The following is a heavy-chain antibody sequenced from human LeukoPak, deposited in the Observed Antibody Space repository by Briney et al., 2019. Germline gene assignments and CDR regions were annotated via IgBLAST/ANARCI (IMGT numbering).Heavy chain of an antibody. Sequence: PGGSLRLSCAASGFTFSSYWMSWVSQAPGKGLEWVANIKQDGSRIHYVDSVKGRFTISRDNAKNSLYLQMNSLRAEDTAVYYCARDPGIAAAGTVGYFDFWGQGTLVTVSS. CDR1: GFTFSSYW. V-gene: IGHV3-7*01. D-gene: IGHD6-13*01. J-gene: IGHJ4*02. CDR3: ARDPGIAAAGTVGYFDF. CDR2: IKQDGSRI.